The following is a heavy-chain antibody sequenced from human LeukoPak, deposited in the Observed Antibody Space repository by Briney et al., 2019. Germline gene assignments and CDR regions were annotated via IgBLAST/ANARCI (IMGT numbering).Heavy chain of an antibody. V-gene: IGHV1-69*04. CDR2: IIPILGIA. Sequence: SVKVSCKASGGTFSSYAISWVRQAPGQGLEWMGRIIPILGIANYAQKFQGRVTTTADKSTSTAYMELSSLRSEDTVVYYCARGVDGGNSDWFDPWGQGTLVTVSS. D-gene: IGHD2-21*02. CDR3: ARGVDGGNSDWFDP. J-gene: IGHJ5*02. CDR1: GGTFSSYA.